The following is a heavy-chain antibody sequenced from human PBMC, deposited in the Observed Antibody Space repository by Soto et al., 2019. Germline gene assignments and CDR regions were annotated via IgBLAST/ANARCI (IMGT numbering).Heavy chain of an antibody. CDR1: GFIFSSYS. Sequence: GGSLRLSCAASGFIFSSYSMNWVRQAPGKGLEWVSYIRTSPSTIYYTDSVKGRFTISRDDAKNSLYLQMSSLSAEDTAVYYCARYDSSGYYWPYYYYGMDVWGQGTTVTVSS. V-gene: IGHV3-48*01. J-gene: IGHJ6*02. CDR3: ARYDSSGYYWPYYYYGMDV. D-gene: IGHD3-22*01. CDR2: IRTSPSTI.